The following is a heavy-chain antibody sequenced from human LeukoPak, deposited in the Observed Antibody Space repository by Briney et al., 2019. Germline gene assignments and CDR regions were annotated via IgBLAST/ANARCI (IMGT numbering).Heavy chain of an antibody. CDR1: GGSISSGDYY. J-gene: IGHJ6*02. Sequence: SETLSLTCTVSGGSISSGDYYWRWIRQPPGKGLEWIGYIYYSGSTYYHPSLKSQVTISVDTSKNQFSLKLSSVTAADTAVYYCARETDLWGYYYYGMDVWGQGTTVTVSS. CDR2: IYYSGST. V-gene: IGHV4-30-4*01. CDR3: ARETDLWGYYYYGMDV. D-gene: IGHD1-26*01.